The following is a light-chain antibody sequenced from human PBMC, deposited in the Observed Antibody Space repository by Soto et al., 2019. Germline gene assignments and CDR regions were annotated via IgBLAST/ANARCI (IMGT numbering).Light chain of an antibody. Sequence: QSALTQPRSVSGSPGQSVTISCTGTSSDVGVYNYVSWYQQYPGKAPKIMIYDVGKRPSGVPDRFSGSKSGNTASLTISGLQAEDEADYYCCSYAGSYTFVFGIGTKVTVL. CDR1: SSDVGVYNY. J-gene: IGLJ1*01. CDR2: DVG. CDR3: CSYAGSYTFV. V-gene: IGLV2-11*01.